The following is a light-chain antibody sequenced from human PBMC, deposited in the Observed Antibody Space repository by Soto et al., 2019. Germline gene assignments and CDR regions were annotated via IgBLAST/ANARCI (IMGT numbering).Light chain of an antibody. J-gene: IGKJ5*01. Sequence: IVLTQSPGTLSLSPWERVTLSCRASQSVTTRLAWYQHKPGQAPTLLRSGASNRASGVPVRFSGSGSGTDFTLTITRLEPEDFALYYCQQYGGSPITFGLGTRLEIK. CDR2: GAS. V-gene: IGKV3-20*01. CDR1: QSVTTR. CDR3: QQYGGSPIT.